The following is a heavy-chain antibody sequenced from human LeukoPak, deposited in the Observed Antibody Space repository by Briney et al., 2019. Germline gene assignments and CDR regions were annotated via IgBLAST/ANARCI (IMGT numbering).Heavy chain of an antibody. CDR1: GVTFSTYW. J-gene: IGHJ6*03. CDR2: IDSDESST. Sequence: PSCSPRLSCAASGVTFSTYWMHWFRQAPGKGLVWVSRIDSDESSTSYADSVKGRFTISRDNAKNTLYLQMNSLRAEDTAVYYCAREAAAGTFYYYYYMDVRGKGTTVTVSS. D-gene: IGHD6-13*01. CDR3: AREAAAGTFYYYYYMDV. V-gene: IGHV3-74*01.